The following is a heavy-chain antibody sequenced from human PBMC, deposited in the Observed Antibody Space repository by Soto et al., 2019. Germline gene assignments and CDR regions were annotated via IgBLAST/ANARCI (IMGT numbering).Heavy chain of an antibody. CDR3: ARARSGSSWYEANWFDP. J-gene: IGHJ5*02. Sequence: SVKVSCKASGGTFSSYAISWVRQAPGQGLEWMGGIIPIFGTANYAQKFQGRVTITADESTSTAYMELSSLRSEDTAVYYCARARSGSSWYEANWFDPWGQGTLVTVSS. CDR2: IIPIFGTA. CDR1: GGTFSSYA. V-gene: IGHV1-69*13. D-gene: IGHD6-13*01.